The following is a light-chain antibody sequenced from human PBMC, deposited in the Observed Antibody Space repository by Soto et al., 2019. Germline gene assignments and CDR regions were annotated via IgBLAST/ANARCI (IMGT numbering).Light chain of an antibody. CDR2: DAS. CDR1: QAIITY. V-gene: IGKV1-33*01. Sequence: DIQLTQSPSSLSASVGDRVTITCQASQAIITYLNWFQQKPGKAPKLLIYDASHLETGAPSRFSGSGSGTAFTFTISSLQPEDIGTYFCQQYNNWPRGTFGQGTKVEIK. CDR3: QQYNNWPRGT. J-gene: IGKJ1*01.